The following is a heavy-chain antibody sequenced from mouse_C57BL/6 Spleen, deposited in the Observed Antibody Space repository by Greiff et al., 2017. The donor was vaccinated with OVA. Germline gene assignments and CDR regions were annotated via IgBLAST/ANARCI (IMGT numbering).Heavy chain of an antibody. CDR1: GYTFTSYW. CDR2: IHPNSGST. D-gene: IGHD1-1*01. CDR3: ARDYGSSPWYFDV. Sequence: VQLQQPGAELVKPGASVKLSCKASGYTFTSYWMHWVKQRPGQGLEWIGMIHPNSGSTNYNEKFKSKATLTVDKSSSTAYMQLRSLTSEDSAVYYCARDYGSSPWYFDVWGTGTTVTVSS. V-gene: IGHV1-64*01. J-gene: IGHJ1*03.